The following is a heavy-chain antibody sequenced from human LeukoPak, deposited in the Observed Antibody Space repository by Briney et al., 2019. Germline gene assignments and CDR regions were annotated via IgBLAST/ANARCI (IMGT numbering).Heavy chain of an antibody. J-gene: IGHJ4*02. CDR2: ISYDGSND. CDR3: AKDGFWTTRTSYHGAHFFDF. D-gene: IGHD2-2*01. CDR1: GFTFSSYG. V-gene: IGHV3-30*18. Sequence: GRSLRLSCAASGFTFSSYGIHWVRQAPAKGLEWVAAISYDGSNDYYKDSVKGRFTISRDNSKNIVYLQMNSLRPEDTAVYHCAKDGFWTTRTSYHGAHFFDFWGQGTLVTVSS.